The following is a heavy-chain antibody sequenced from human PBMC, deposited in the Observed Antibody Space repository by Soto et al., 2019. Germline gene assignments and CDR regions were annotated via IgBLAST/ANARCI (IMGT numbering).Heavy chain of an antibody. V-gene: IGHV4-39*01. J-gene: IGHJ4*02. D-gene: IGHD3-16*02. CDR3: ANSNRSDYVWGSYRPTPFDY. Sequence: QLQLQESGPGLVKPSETLSLTCTVSGGSISSSSYYWGWIRQPPGKGLEWIGSIYYSGSTYYNPSLKSRVTISVDTSKNQFSLKLSSVTAADTAVYYCANSNRSDYVWGSYRPTPFDYWGQGTLVTVSS. CDR2: IYYSGST. CDR1: GGSISSSSYY.